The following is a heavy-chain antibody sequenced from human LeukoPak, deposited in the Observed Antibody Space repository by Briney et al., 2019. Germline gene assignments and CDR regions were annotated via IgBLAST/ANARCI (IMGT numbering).Heavy chain of an antibody. CDR1: GYSISSGHY. V-gene: IGHV4-38-2*01. CDR2: IYHSGST. J-gene: IGHJ4*02. Sequence: SETLSLTCAVSGYSISSGHYWGWIRQPPGKGLEWIRNIYHSGSTYYNPSLKSRVTISVDTSKNQFSLKLSSVTAADTAVYYCARIVVVPAAIRYRPGNYFDYWGQGTLVTVSS. CDR3: ARIVVVPAAIRYRPGNYFDY. D-gene: IGHD2-2*02.